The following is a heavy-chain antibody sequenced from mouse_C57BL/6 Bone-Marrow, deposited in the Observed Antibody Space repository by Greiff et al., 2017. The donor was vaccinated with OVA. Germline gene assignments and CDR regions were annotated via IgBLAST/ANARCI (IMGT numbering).Heavy chain of an antibody. D-gene: IGHD1-1*01. Sequence: QVQLKQSGAELVKPGASVKLSCKASGYTFTSYWMHWVKQRPGQGLEWIGMIHPNSGSTNYNEKFKSKATLTVDKSSSTAYMQLSSLTSEDSAVYYCARSSGSSYPDYWGQGTTLTVSS. CDR1: GYTFTSYW. CDR3: ARSSGSSYPDY. V-gene: IGHV1-64*01. J-gene: IGHJ2*01. CDR2: IHPNSGST.